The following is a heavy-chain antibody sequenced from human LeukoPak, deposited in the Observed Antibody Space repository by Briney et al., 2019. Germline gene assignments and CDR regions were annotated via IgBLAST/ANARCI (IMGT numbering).Heavy chain of an antibody. J-gene: IGHJ4*02. V-gene: IGHV3-64*01. Sequence: GGSLRLSCAASGFTFSSYAMHWVRQAPGKGLEYVSAISCNGGSTYYTNSVKGRFTISRDNSKNTLSLQMGRLRAADMAVDYCAKVPRGGSYWFDYWGQGTLVTVSS. CDR2: ISCNGGST. CDR1: GFTFSSYA. CDR3: AKVPRGGSYWFDY. D-gene: IGHD1-26*01.